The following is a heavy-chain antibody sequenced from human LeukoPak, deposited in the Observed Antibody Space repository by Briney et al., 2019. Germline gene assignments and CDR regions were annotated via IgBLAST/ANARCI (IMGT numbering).Heavy chain of an antibody. D-gene: IGHD4-17*01. CDR3: ARGRDYGDYEGGDY. Sequence: SGGSLRLSCAAFGFTFSSYEMNWVRQAPGKGLEWVSYISSSGSTIYYADSVKGRFTISRDNAKNSLYLQMNSLRAEDTAVYYCARGRDYGDYEGGDYWGQGTLVTVSS. V-gene: IGHV3-48*03. CDR1: GFTFSSYE. CDR2: ISSSGSTI. J-gene: IGHJ4*02.